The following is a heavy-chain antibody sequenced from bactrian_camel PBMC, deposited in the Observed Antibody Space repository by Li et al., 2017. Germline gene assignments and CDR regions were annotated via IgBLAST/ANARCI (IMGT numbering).Heavy chain of an antibody. J-gene: IGHJ6*01. V-gene: IGHV3S54*01. Sequence: VQLVESGGGSVQAGGSLRLSCAASGYTTSNICMGWFRQAPGKERERVASIYTAGGRTDYSDSVKGRFTISRDNAKSTVYLHMDSLKSEDTALYYCSIGSDFTNWGQGTQVTVS. CDR2: IYTAGGRT. CDR1: GYTTSNIC. CDR3: SIGSDFTN.